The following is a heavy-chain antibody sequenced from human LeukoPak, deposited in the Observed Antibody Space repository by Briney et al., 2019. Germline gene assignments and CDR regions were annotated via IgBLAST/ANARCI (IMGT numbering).Heavy chain of an antibody. CDR3: ARDEGFFI. D-gene: IGHD3-3*01. Sequence: GGSLRLSCAASQFTFSNYAMSWVRQAPGKGLEWVANIKQDGSEKKYVDSVKGRFTISRDNAKNSLYLQMKSLRAEDTAVYYCARDEGFFIWGQGTLVTVSS. CDR2: IKQDGSEK. V-gene: IGHV3-7*03. CDR1: QFTFSNYA. J-gene: IGHJ4*02.